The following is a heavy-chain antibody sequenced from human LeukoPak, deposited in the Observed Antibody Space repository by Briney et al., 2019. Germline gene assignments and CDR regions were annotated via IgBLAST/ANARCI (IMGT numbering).Heavy chain of an antibody. Sequence: GSLRLSCAASRFTFSSYAMHWVRQAPGKGLEWVAVISYDGSNKYYADSVKGRFTISRDNSKNTLYLQMNSLRAEDTAVYYCASSDGMDVWGQGTTVTVSS. CDR2: ISYDGSNK. J-gene: IGHJ6*02. CDR1: RFTFSSYA. V-gene: IGHV3-30-3*01. CDR3: ASSDGMDV.